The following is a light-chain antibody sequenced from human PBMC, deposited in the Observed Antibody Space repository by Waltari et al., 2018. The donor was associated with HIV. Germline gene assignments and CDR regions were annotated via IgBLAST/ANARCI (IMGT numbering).Light chain of an antibody. CDR1: KANIGAGHD. V-gene: IGLV1-40*01. J-gene: IGLJ3*02. CDR2: ANS. Sequence: QSLLTQPPSVSATPGQRITIPCTGNKANIGAGHDVQWYRQLPGTAPRLLIFANSNRPSGVPDRISGSKSTASASLAITGLQAEDEGYYYCQSSDIRLHGLWVFGGGTKVTVL. CDR3: QSSDIRLHGLWV.